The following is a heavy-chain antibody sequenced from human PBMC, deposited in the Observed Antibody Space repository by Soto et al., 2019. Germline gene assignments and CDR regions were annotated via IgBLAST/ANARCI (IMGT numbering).Heavy chain of an antibody. CDR3: ARERAAANPYYYYYYGMDV. J-gene: IGHJ6*02. CDR1: GFTFSSYA. V-gene: IGHV3-30-3*01. D-gene: IGHD6-13*01. CDR2: ISYDGSNK. Sequence: QVQLVESGGGVVQPGRSLRLSCAASGFTFSSYAMHWVRQAPGKGLEWVAVISYDGSNKYYADSVKGRFTISRDNSKNTLYLQMNSLRAEDTAVYYCARERAAANPYYYYYYGMDVWGQGTTVTVSS.